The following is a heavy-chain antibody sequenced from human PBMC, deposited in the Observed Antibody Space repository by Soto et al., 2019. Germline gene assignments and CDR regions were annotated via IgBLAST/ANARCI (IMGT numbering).Heavy chain of an antibody. CDR2: ISGSGGRT. Sequence: GGSLRLSCAASGFTFSSYAMTWVRQAPGKGLEWVSAISGSGGRTNYADSVKGRFTISRDNSKNTLYVQMNSLRAEDTAIYFCAKDAVKYFYGSGSYATTFYYGMDVWGQGTTVTVSS. CDR1: GFTFSSYA. D-gene: IGHD3-10*01. V-gene: IGHV3-23*01. J-gene: IGHJ6*02. CDR3: AKDAVKYFYGSGSYATTFYYGMDV.